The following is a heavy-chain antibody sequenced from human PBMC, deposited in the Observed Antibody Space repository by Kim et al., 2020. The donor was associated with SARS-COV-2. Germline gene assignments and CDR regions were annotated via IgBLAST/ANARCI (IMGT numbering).Heavy chain of an antibody. D-gene: IGHD1-26*01. CDR1: GYTFIDYY. Sequence: ASVKVSCKASGYTFIDYYIHWVRQAPGQGLEWMGMIRSNDGGTNYLQKFQGRVTMTRDTSITTAYMELSSLESDDSAVYYCAREKVGGYFGYWGQGTLVTVSS. J-gene: IGHJ4*02. CDR2: IRSNDGGT. CDR3: AREKVGGYFGY. V-gene: IGHV1-2*02.